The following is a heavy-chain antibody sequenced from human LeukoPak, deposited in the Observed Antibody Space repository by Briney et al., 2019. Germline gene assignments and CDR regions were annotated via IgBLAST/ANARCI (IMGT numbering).Heavy chain of an antibody. D-gene: IGHD2-15*01. CDR3: ARHSWVNGYFDY. Sequence: SETLSLTCTVSGGSISSSTYYWGWIRQSPGKGLEWIGYISGTTNYNPSLKSRVTISQDTSKNQFSLKLTSVTAADTAVYYCARHSWVNGYFDYWGQGTLVTVSS. J-gene: IGHJ4*02. CDR1: GGSISSSTYY. V-gene: IGHV4-61*05. CDR2: ISGTT.